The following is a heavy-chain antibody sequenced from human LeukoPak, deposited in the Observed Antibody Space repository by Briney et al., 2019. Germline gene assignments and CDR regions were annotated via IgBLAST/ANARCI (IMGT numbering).Heavy chain of an antibody. Sequence: PGGSLRLSCAASGLTFSDYYMSWIRQAPGKGLEWVSYISSSGSTIYYADSVKGRFTISRDNAKNSLYLQMNSLRAEDTAVYYCARGFFRSSWHPNFDYWGQGTLVTVSS. CDR1: GLTFSDYY. V-gene: IGHV3-11*01. CDR2: ISSSGSTI. CDR3: ARGFFRSSWHPNFDY. D-gene: IGHD6-13*01. J-gene: IGHJ4*02.